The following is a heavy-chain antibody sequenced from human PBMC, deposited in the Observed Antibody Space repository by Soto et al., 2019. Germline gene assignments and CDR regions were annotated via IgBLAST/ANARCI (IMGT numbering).Heavy chain of an antibody. J-gene: IGHJ4*02. Sequence: ASVKVSCKASGYTLSNYAMHWVRQAPGQGLELMGWMNPNSGNTGYAQKFQGRVTMTRNTSISTAYMELSSLRSEDTAVYYCARTLYGDNVDYWGQGTLVTVSS. V-gene: IGHV1-8*01. CDR2: MNPNSGNT. CDR3: ARTLYGDNVDY. D-gene: IGHD4-17*01. CDR1: GYTLSNYA.